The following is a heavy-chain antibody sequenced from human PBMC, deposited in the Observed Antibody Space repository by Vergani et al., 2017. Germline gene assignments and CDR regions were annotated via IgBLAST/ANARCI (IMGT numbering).Heavy chain of an antibody. J-gene: IGHJ4*02. CDR3: AREPTSPAWGHDGFDY. D-gene: IGHD3-16*01. CDR2: IIPIFGTA. Sequence: QVQLVQSGAEVKKPGASVKVSCKVSGYTLTELSMHWVRPAPGKGLEWMGGIIPIFGTANYAQKFQGRVTITADEATSTAYMELSSLVSEDTAVYYCAREPTSPAWGHDGFDYWGQGTLVTVSS. CDR1: GYTLTELS. V-gene: IGHV1-69*13.